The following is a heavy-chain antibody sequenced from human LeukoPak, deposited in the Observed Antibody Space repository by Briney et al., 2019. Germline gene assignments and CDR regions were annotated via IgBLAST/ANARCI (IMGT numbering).Heavy chain of an antibody. CDR3: AREGPGAYYFDY. CDR2: ISSSSSYI. CDR1: GFTFSSYS. D-gene: IGHD1-14*01. Sequence: PGGSLRLSCAASGFTFSSYSMNWVRQAPGKGLEWVSSISSSSSYIYYADSVEGRFTISRDNAKNSLYLQMNSLRAEDTAVYYCAREGPGAYYFDYWGQGTLVTVSS. V-gene: IGHV3-21*01. J-gene: IGHJ4*02.